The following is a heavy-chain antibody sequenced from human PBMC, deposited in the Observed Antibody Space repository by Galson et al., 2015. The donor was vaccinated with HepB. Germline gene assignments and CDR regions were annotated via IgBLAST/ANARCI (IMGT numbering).Heavy chain of an antibody. J-gene: IGHJ6*02. CDR1: GDRVSRDTVG. Sequence: CAISGDRVSRDTVGWNWIRQSPSRGLERLGRTYYRSKWYSDYAISVKSRIILNADSSMNQFFLQLNSVIPEDTAVYYCTRVAHLGRGMNVWGQGTTVTVSS. CDR3: TRVAHLGRGMNV. CDR2: TYYRSKWYS. V-gene: IGHV6-1*01. D-gene: IGHD3-10*01.